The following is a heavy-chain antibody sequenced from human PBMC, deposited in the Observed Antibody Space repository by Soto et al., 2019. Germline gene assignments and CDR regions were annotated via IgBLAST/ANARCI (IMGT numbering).Heavy chain of an antibody. CDR1: GVSITSGDYY. Sequence: VQLQESGPGLAETLSLTCTVSGVSITSGDYYWNWIRQPPGKGLEWIGNIDYSGNTYYNPSLKTRLTISLDTSKNQSSLKLSSATAADTAVYYCASFGVASMNWFDPWGQGTLVTVSS. CDR2: IDYSGNT. CDR3: ASFGVASMNWFDP. V-gene: IGHV4-30-4*01. D-gene: IGHD3-3*01. J-gene: IGHJ5*02.